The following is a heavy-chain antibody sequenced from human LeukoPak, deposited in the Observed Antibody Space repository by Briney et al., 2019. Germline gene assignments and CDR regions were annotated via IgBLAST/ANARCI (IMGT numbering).Heavy chain of an antibody. D-gene: IGHD1-26*01. CDR3: ARDVGGSLDY. Sequence: ASVKVSCKASGYSFTKYAIMWVRQAPGQGLEWMGWISTYNGDTNYAQQLQGRVTMTTDTSTTTAYMELRSLRSDDTAVYYCARDVGGSLDYWGQGTLVTVSS. V-gene: IGHV1-18*01. CDR2: ISTYNGDT. J-gene: IGHJ4*02. CDR1: GYSFTKYA.